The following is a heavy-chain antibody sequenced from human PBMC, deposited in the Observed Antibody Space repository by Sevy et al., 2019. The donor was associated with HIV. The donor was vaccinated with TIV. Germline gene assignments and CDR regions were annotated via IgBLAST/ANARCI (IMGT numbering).Heavy chain of an antibody. D-gene: IGHD1-1*01. CDR2: ISYNGGHT. J-gene: IGHJ4*02. CDR1: GLTFNSHA. V-gene: IGHV3-30-3*01. Sequence: GGFLRLSCKASGLTFNSHAMLWVRQAPGKGLEWVAVISYNGGHTLYGDSGKGRFIISRDNSKNTLYLEMNSLKVEDAALYYCARESGYTVNWSPGDHWGQGTLVTVSS. CDR3: ARESGYTVNWSPGDH.